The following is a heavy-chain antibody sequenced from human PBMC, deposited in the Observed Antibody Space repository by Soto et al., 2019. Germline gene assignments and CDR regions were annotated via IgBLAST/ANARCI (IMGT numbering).Heavy chain of an antibody. CDR2: IYHGDSDT. CDR1: GYSFTSYW. Sequence: GESLKISCKGSGYSFTSYWIGWVRQMPGKGLELMGIIYHGDSDTRYSTSFQGQVTISADKSISTAYLQWSSLKAADTAVYYWARHYRSSSTWFDPWGQGTLVTVSS. J-gene: IGHJ5*02. D-gene: IGHD6-13*01. V-gene: IGHV5-51*01. CDR3: ARHYRSSSTWFDP.